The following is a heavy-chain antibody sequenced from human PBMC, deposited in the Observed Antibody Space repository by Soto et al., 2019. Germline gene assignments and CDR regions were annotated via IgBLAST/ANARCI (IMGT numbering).Heavy chain of an antibody. CDR1: ADTFTSYY. D-gene: IGHD6-13*01. CDR3: TRSIITTAGTEAFDL. V-gene: IGHV1-46*03. J-gene: IGHJ3*01. Sequence: QVQLVQSGAEVKKPGASVRVSCKASADTFTSYYVHWVRQAPGQGPEWMGMINPSRGGTDYAQKFQGRVTMTRDTSTTTVYMELSSLRSEDTAIYYCTRSIITTAGTEAFDLWGQGTLVTVSS. CDR2: INPSRGGT.